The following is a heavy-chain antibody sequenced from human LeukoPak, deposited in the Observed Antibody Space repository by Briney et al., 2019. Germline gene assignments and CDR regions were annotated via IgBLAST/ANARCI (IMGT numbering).Heavy chain of an antibody. J-gene: IGHJ6*03. CDR3: ARVPVDTIFGVAMDV. D-gene: IGHD3-3*01. CDR2: IRYDGSNK. CDR1: GFTFSSYG. Sequence: GGSLRLSCAASGFTFSSYGMHWVRQAPGKGLEWVAFIRYDGSNKYYADSVKGRFTISRDNSKNTLYLQMNSLRAEDTAVYYCARVPVDTIFGVAMDVWGKGTTVTVSS. V-gene: IGHV3-30*02.